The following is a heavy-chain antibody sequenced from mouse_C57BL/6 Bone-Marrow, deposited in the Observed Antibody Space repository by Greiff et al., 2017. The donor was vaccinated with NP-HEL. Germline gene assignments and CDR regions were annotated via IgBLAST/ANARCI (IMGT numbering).Heavy chain of an antibody. Sequence: QVQLKQSGPGLVQPSQSLSITCTVSGFSLTSYGVHWVRQSPGKGLEWLGAIWSGGSTDYNAAFIYSLSISKDNSTSHVYFNMNSLQADDTDIYDCASMVTTGYAMDYWGQGTSVTVSS. D-gene: IGHD2-2*01. CDR3: ASMVTTGYAMDY. CDR2: IWSGGST. CDR1: GFSLTSYG. J-gene: IGHJ4*01. V-gene: IGHV2-2*01.